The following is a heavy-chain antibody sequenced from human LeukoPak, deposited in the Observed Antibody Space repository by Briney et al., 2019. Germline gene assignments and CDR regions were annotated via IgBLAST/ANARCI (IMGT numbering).Heavy chain of an antibody. CDR1: GFTFSSYS. CDR3: ARGSAYYHMDV. CDR2: ISSSSSTI. Sequence: GGSLRLSCAASGFTFSSYSMNWVRQAPGKGLEWVSYISSSSSTIYYADSVKGRFTISRDNAKNSLYLQMNSLRAEDTAVYYCARGSAYYHMDVWGKGTTVTVSS. J-gene: IGHJ6*03. V-gene: IGHV3-48*01.